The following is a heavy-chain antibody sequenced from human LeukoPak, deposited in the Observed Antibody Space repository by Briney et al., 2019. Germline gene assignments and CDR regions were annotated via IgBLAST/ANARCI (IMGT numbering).Heavy chain of an antibody. J-gene: IGHJ6*03. CDR1: GGTFSSYA. CDR2: IIPIFGTA. CDR3: ARTAPGWYSSGWYVYYYYMDV. D-gene: IGHD6-19*01. Sequence: ASVKVSCKASGGTFSSYAISWVRQAPGQGLEWMGGIIPIFGTANYAQKFQGRVTITADESTSTAYMELSSLRSEDTAVYYCARTAPGWYSSGWYVYYYYMDVWGKGTTVTVSS. V-gene: IGHV1-69*13.